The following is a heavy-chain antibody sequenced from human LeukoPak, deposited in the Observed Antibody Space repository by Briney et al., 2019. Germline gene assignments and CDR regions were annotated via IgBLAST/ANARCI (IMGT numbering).Heavy chain of an antibody. CDR2: IIPIFGTA. CDR1: GGTFSSYA. D-gene: IGHD6-19*01. Sequence: SVKVSCKASGGTFSSYAISWVRQAPGQGLEWMGGIIPIFGTANYAQKFQGRVTITADESTSTAYMELSSLRSEDTAVYYCARGRGAVAGTWYYGMDVWGEGTTVTVSS. J-gene: IGHJ6*04. V-gene: IGHV1-69*01. CDR3: ARGRGAVAGTWYYGMDV.